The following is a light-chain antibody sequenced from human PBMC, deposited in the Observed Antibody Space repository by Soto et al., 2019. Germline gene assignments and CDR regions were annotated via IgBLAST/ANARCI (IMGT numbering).Light chain of an antibody. CDR3: QQYNNWLIT. Sequence: EIVMTQSPDTLSVSPGERATLSCRASQSVSSNLAWYQQKPGQAPRLLIYGASTRATGIPARFSGSGSGTEFTLTISSLQSEDFAVYYCQQYNNWLITFGQGTRLAIK. CDR1: QSVSSN. V-gene: IGKV3-15*01. J-gene: IGKJ5*01. CDR2: GAS.